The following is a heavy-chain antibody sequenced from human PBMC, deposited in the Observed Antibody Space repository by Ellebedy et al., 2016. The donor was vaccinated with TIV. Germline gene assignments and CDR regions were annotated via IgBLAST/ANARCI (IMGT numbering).Heavy chain of an antibody. J-gene: IGHJ4*02. D-gene: IGHD3-10*01. CDR2: LYYSGST. Sequence: SETLSLTCSVSDGSVSSVTNHWSWIRQPPGKGLERIGYLYYSGSTDYSPSLKSRVTISVDTSKNQFSLKLSSVTAADTAVYYCARGGGSGRHRGLLDYWGQGTLVTVSS. V-gene: IGHV4-61*01. CDR3: ARGGGSGRHRGLLDY. CDR1: DGSVSSVTNH.